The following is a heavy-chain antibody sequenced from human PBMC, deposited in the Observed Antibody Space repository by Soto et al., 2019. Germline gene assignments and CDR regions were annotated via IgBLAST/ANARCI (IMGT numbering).Heavy chain of an antibody. J-gene: IGHJ4*02. Sequence: GGSLRLSCAASGFTFSSYGMHWVRQAPGKGLEWVAVISYDGSNKYYADSVKGRFTISRDNSKNTLYLQMNSLRAEDTAVCYCAKDLHYGSGSYIHYWGQGTLVTVSS. D-gene: IGHD3-10*01. V-gene: IGHV3-30*18. CDR1: GFTFSSYG. CDR3: AKDLHYGSGSYIHY. CDR2: ISYDGSNK.